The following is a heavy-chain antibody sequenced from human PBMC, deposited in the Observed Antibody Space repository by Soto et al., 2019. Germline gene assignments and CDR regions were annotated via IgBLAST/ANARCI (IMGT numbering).Heavy chain of an antibody. J-gene: IGHJ6*02. CDR3: ARDSGDIVVVPAAIAYYYYYGMDV. V-gene: IGHV1-18*01. CDR2: ISAYNGNT. D-gene: IGHD2-2*02. CDR1: GYTFTSYG. Sequence: GASVKVSCKVSGYTFTSYGISWVRQAPGQGLEWMGWISAYNGNTNYAQKLQGGVTMTTDTSTSTAYMELRSLRSDDTAVYYCARDSGDIVVVPAAIAYYYYYGMDVWGQGTTVTVSS.